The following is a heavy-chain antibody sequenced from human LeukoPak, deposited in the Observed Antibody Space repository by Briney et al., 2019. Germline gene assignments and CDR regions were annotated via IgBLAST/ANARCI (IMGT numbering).Heavy chain of an antibody. Sequence: GGSLRLSCAASGFTLSDYYMSWIGQAPGKGREGVSYISSSSYTNYADSVTGRCTISRDNAKNSLYLQMNSLRAEDTAMYYCAGARPQYSSSWLRDEGGYYFDYWGQGTLVAVSS. D-gene: IGHD6-13*01. CDR1: GFTLSDYY. CDR2: ISSSSYT. CDR3: AGARPQYSSSWLRDEGGYYFDY. J-gene: IGHJ4*02. V-gene: IGHV3-11*06.